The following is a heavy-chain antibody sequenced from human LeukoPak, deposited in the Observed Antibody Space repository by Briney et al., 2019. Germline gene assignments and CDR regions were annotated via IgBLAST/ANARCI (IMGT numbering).Heavy chain of an antibody. D-gene: IGHD2-15*01. J-gene: IGHJ5*02. CDR3: VRAVVVAASYRFDP. Sequence: GGSLRLSCTASGFTFSHYWMSWVRQAPGKGLEWVANIKQDGSEIHYVDSVKGRSTISRDNANNSLYLQMNSLRAEDTAVYYCVRAVVVAASYRFDPWGQGTLVTVSS. CDR2: IKQDGSEI. V-gene: IGHV3-7*03. CDR1: GFTFSHYW.